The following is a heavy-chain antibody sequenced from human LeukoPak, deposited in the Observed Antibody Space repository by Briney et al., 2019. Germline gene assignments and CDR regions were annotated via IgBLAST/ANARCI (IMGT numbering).Heavy chain of an antibody. V-gene: IGHV1-18*04. CDR3: ARDFRPAGQLLLRIWDY. D-gene: IGHD2-2*01. CDR2: ISAYNGNT. J-gene: IGHJ4*02. Sequence: ASVKVSCKASGYTFTGYYMHWVRQAPGQGLEWMGWISAYNGNTNYAQKLQGRVTMTTDTSTSTAYMELRSLRSDDTAVYYCARDFRPAGQLLLRIWDYWGQGTLVTVSS. CDR1: GYTFTGYY.